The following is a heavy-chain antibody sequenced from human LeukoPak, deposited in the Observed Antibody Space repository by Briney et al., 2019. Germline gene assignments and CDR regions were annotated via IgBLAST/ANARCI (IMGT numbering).Heavy chain of an antibody. CDR2: IIPIFGTA. D-gene: IGHD3-9*01. CDR3: AREALGRYDILTGYSPFDY. CDR1: GGTFGSYA. V-gene: IGHV1-69*13. Sequence: ASVKVSCKASGGTFGSYAISWVRQAPGQGLEWMGGIIPIFGTANYAQKFQGRVTITADESTSTAYMELSSLRSEDTAVYYCAREALGRYDILTGYSPFDYWGQGTLVTVSS. J-gene: IGHJ4*02.